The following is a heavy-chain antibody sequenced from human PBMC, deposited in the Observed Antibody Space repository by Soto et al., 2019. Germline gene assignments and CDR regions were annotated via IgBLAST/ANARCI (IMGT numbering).Heavy chain of an antibody. J-gene: IGHJ4*02. Sequence: QVQLVESGGGVVQPGRSLRLSCAASGFTFSSYGMHWVRQAPGKGLEWVAVVSYDGSNQYYADSVKGRFTISRDNSKTTLYLQMNTLSAEDTAVYYCAKGYDQWLFYFDYWGQGTLVTVSS. V-gene: IGHV3-30*18. D-gene: IGHD6-19*01. CDR1: GFTFSSYG. CDR3: AKGYDQWLFYFDY. CDR2: VSYDGSNQ.